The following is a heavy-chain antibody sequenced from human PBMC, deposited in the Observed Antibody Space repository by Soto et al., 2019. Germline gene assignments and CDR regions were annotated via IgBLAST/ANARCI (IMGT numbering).Heavy chain of an antibody. V-gene: IGHV4-34*01. CDR2: INHSGST. J-gene: IGHJ4*02. D-gene: IGHD5-12*01. CDR3: ARAPRRGYSGYDFSDY. Sequence: QVQLQQWGAGLLKPSETLSLTCAVYGGSFSGYYWSWIRQPPGKGLEWIGEINHSGSTNYNPSLNSRVTISVDTSKNQFSLKLSSVTAADTAVYYCARAPRRGYSGYDFSDYWGQGTLVTVSS. CDR1: GGSFSGYY.